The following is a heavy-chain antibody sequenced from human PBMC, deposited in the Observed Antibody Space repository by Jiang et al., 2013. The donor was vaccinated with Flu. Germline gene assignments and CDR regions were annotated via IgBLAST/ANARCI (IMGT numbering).Heavy chain of an antibody. V-gene: IGHV5-51*01. CDR2: SDT. D-gene: IGHD5-24*01. J-gene: IGHJ4*02. Sequence: SDTRYSPSFQGQVTISADKSISTAYLQWSSLKASDTAMYYCARQEATVNLNYWGQGTLVTVSS. CDR3: ARQEATVNLNY.